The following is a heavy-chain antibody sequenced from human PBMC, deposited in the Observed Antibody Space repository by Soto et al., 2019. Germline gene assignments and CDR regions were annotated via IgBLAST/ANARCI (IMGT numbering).Heavy chain of an antibody. CDR3: ARSTHGDKMGYFFDY. Sequence: LGESLKISCKGSGYSFPSYWIGWVRQMPGKGLEWMGIIYPGDSDTRYSPSLQGQVTISADRSISTAYLQWSSLKASDTAMYYCARSTHGDKMGYFFDYWGQGTLVTVS. CDR1: GYSFPSYW. V-gene: IGHV5-51*01. J-gene: IGHJ4*02. CDR2: IYPGDSDT. D-gene: IGHD4-17*01.